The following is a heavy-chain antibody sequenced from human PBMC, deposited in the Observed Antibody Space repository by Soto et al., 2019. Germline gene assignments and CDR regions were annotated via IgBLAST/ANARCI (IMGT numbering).Heavy chain of an antibody. CDR1: GGSLSRSRYY. J-gene: IGHJ5*02. CDR2: IYYSGDT. CDR3: ARPFDVGFGDFRGWFDP. D-gene: IGHD3-10*01. V-gene: IGHV4-39*01. Sequence: QLQLQESGPGLVKPSETLSLTCTVSGGSLSRSRYYWGWVRQPPGKGLEWIATIYYSGDTYYNPSLKSRVTRSVDTAKDQFSLTLTSVTAADTAVYFCARPFDVGFGDFRGWFDPWGQGTLVTVSS.